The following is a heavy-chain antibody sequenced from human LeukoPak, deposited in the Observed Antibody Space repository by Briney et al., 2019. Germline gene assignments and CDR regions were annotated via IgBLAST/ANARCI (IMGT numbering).Heavy chain of an antibody. CDR3: AKGGEWLYYFDY. Sequence: GGSLRLSCAAYGFTFSSYAMSWVRQAPGKGLEWVSAISGSGGSTYYADSVKGRFTISRDNSKNTLYLQMNSLRAEDTAVYYCAKGGEWLYYFDYWGQGTLVTVSS. CDR1: GFTFSSYA. CDR2: ISGSGGST. D-gene: IGHD6-19*01. V-gene: IGHV3-23*01. J-gene: IGHJ4*02.